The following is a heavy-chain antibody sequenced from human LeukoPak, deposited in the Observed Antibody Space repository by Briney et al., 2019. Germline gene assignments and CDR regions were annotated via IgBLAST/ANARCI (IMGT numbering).Heavy chain of an antibody. D-gene: IGHD1-26*01. CDR3: ARRPIRVGARGAAFDI. Sequence: PSETLSLTCAVYGGSFSGYYWSWISQPPGKGLEWIGEINHSGSTNYNPSLKSRVTISVDTSKNQFSLKLSSVTAADTAVYYCARRPIRVGARGAAFDIWGQGTMVTVSS. CDR2: INHSGST. V-gene: IGHV4-34*01. CDR1: GGSFSGYY. J-gene: IGHJ3*02.